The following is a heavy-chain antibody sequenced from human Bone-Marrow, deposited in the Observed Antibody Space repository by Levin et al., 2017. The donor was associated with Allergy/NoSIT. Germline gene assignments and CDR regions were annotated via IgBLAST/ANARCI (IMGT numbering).Heavy chain of an antibody. D-gene: IGHD1-1*01. CDR1: GGSISSGSHY. V-gene: IGHV4-31*03. CDR2: IYYSGST. J-gene: IGHJ4*02. CDR3: AGATGTFRFDY. Sequence: SETLSLTCTVSGGSISSGSHYWSWIRQHPGKGLEWIGYIYYSGSTYYNPSLKSRLTISVDTSQNQFSLRLTSVTAADTAVYYCAGATGTFRFDYWGQGTLVTVSS.